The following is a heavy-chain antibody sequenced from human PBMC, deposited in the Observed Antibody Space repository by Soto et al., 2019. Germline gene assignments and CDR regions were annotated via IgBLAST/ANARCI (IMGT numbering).Heavy chain of an antibody. D-gene: IGHD5-12*01. V-gene: IGHV1-69*13. J-gene: IGHJ5*02. CDR3: AQIVARAGWFDP. Sequence: SVKVSCKASGGTFSSYAISWVRQAPGQGLEWMGGIIPIFGTANYAQKFQGRVTITADESTSTAYMELSSLRSEDTAVYYCAQIVARAGWFDPWGQGTLVTVSS. CDR1: GGTFSSYA. CDR2: IIPIFGTA.